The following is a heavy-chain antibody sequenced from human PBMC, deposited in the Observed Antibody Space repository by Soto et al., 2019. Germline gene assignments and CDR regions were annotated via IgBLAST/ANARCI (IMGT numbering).Heavy chain of an antibody. D-gene: IGHD2-15*01. CDR2: IIPIFGTA. V-gene: IGHV1-69*13. CDR1: GGTFSSYA. Sequence: SVKDSCKASGGTFSSYAISWVRQAPGQGLEWTGGIIPIFGTANYAQKFQGRVTITADESTSTAYMELSSLRSEDTAVYYCAGGFSSYCSGGSCLDYWGQGTLVTVSS. J-gene: IGHJ4*02. CDR3: AGGFSSYCSGGSCLDY.